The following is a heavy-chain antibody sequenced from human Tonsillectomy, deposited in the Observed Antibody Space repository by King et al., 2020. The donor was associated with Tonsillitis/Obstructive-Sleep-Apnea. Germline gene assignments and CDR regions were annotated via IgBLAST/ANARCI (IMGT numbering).Heavy chain of an antibody. CDR3: ARGASGGWSGYYYYYMDV. Sequence: QVQLQQWGAGLLKPSETLSLTCAVYGGSFSGYYWSWIRQPPGKGLEWIGEINHSGSTNYNPSLKSRVTISVDTSKNQSSLKLSSVTAADTAVYYCARGASGGWSGYYYYYMDVWGTGTPVTVSS. V-gene: IGHV4-34*01. D-gene: IGHD3-3*01. J-gene: IGHJ6*03. CDR2: INHSGST. CDR1: GGSFSGYY.